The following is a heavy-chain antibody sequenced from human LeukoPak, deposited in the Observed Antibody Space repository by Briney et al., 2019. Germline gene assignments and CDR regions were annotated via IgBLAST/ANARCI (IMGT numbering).Heavy chain of an antibody. D-gene: IGHD3-16*02. V-gene: IGHV3-30*18. CDR3: AKGYTVYFDY. Sequence: GGAPRISCAASGFTFSSHGMHWGRQAPRKGLGWVAVIANDGRDKKYADSVKGRFTISRDNSKNTLYLQMNSLRAEDTAVYYCAKGYTVYFDYWGQGTLVTVSS. CDR2: IANDGRDK. CDR1: GFTFSSHG. J-gene: IGHJ4*02.